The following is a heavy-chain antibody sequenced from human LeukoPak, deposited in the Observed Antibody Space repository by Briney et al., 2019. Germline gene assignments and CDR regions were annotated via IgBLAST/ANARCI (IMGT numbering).Heavy chain of an antibody. D-gene: IGHD2-2*01. V-gene: IGHV1-18*01. Sequence: ASVKVSCKASGYTFTSYGTSWVRQAPGQGLEWMGWISAYNGNTNYAQKLQGRVTVTTDTSTSTAYMELRSLRSDDTAVYYCARDDREGVPAATYYYYGMDVWGQGTTVTVSS. CDR1: GYTFTSYG. J-gene: IGHJ6*02. CDR3: ARDDREGVPAATYYYYGMDV. CDR2: ISAYNGNT.